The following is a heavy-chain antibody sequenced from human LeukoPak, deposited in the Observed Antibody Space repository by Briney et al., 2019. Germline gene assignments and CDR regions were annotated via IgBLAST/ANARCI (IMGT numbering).Heavy chain of an antibody. D-gene: IGHD4-17*01. V-gene: IGHV3-23*01. CDR2: FRGSGAAT. Sequence: PSETLSLTCIVSGGSISSSHYYWGWIRQSPGKGLKWVSGFRGSGAATFYADSVKGRFTISRDNSKNTLYLQMNRLRAEDTAVYYCAKGQRFYGEYYFDQWGQGTLVTVSS. CDR3: AKGQRFYGEYYFDQ. J-gene: IGHJ4*02. CDR1: GGSISSSHYY.